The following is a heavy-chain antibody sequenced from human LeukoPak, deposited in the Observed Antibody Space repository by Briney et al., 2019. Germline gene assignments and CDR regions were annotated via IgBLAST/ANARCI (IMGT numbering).Heavy chain of an antibody. J-gene: IGHJ6*03. CDR1: GFTFSNAW. Sequence: PGGSLRLSCAASGFTFSNAWMSWVRQAPGKGLEWVGRIKSKTDGGTTDYAAPVKGRFTISRDDSKNTLYLQMNSLRAEDTAVYYCASSTIPNSKLAPLYYYYYMDVWGKGTTVTVSS. CDR3: ASSTIPNSKLAPLYYYYYMDV. V-gene: IGHV3-15*01. CDR2: IKSKTDGGTT. D-gene: IGHD6-13*01.